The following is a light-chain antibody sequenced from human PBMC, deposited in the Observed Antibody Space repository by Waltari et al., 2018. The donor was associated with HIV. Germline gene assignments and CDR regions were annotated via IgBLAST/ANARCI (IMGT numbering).Light chain of an antibody. CDR3: SSYTTDSSWV. Sequence: QSALTQPASVSGSPGQSITISCTGTSSDIGAYDYVSWYQQHPGNAPQLIIYDDVNRPTGVSNRFSASKSDYTASLTIAGLQAEDESVDYCSSYTTDSSWVFGGGTTVTVL. V-gene: IGLV2-14*03. CDR1: SSDIGAYDY. J-gene: IGLJ3*02. CDR2: DDV.